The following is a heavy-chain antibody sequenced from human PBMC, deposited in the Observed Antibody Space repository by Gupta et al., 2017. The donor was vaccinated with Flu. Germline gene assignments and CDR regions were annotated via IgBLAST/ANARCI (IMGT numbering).Heavy chain of an antibody. CDR3: AKPTLGNWFDP. J-gene: IGHJ5*02. Sequence: EVQLLESGGGLVQPGGSLRLSCEASGFTFISYAMSWVRQAPGKGLEWVSAISGCGGSTYYADSVQGRFTSSRDNSKNTLYLQMNSLRAEDTAVYYCAKPTLGNWFDPWGQGTLVTVSS. CDR2: ISGCGGST. CDR1: GFTFISYA. V-gene: IGHV3-23*01.